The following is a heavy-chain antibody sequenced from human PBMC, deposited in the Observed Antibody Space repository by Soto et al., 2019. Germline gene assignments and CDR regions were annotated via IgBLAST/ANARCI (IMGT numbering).Heavy chain of an antibody. CDR1: GFSITSPGMS. J-gene: IGHJ6*02. D-gene: IGHD1-20*01. V-gene: IGHV2-70*13. CDR3: ARSIRGPRKFNGMDV. Sequence: SGPTLVNPTETLTLTCTFSGFSITSPGMSVSWIRQPPGRALEWLALIERDDDDKYYSTSLKTRLTIPKDTRKNQVVLTMANMDPADTATYYCARSIRGPRKFNGMDVWGQGTTVTVSS. CDR2: IERDDDDK.